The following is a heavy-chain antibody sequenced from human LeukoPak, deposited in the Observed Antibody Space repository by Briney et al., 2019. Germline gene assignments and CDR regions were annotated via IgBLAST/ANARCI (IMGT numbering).Heavy chain of an antibody. V-gene: IGHV3-30-3*01. D-gene: IGHD6-13*01. CDR1: GLTFSIYP. CDR2: ISSDGGTK. J-gene: IGHJ4*02. CDR3: ARKGSSSWYGGAWAY. Sequence: PRGSLRLSCAASGLTFSIYPMHWVRQAPGKGLEWLAAISSDGGTKYYADSVQGRFTVSRDNSQNTLSRQMNSLRPEDAAVVYCARKGSSSWYGGAWAYWGQGILVTVSS.